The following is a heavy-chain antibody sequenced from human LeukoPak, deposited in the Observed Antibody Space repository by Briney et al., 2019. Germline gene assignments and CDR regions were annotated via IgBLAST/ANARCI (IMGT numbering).Heavy chain of an antibody. Sequence: GSLRLSCAASGFTFSSYSMNWVRQAPGKGLEWVSSISSSSSYIYYADSVKGRFTISRDNAKNSLYLQMNSLRAEDTAVYYCARDPSDAYYYDSSGYYYFDYWGQGTLVTVSS. V-gene: IGHV3-21*01. J-gene: IGHJ4*02. D-gene: IGHD3-22*01. CDR1: GFTFSSYS. CDR3: ARDPSDAYYYDSSGYYYFDY. CDR2: ISSSSSYI.